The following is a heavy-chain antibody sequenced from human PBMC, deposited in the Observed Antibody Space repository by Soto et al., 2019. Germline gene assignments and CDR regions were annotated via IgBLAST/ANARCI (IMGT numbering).Heavy chain of an antibody. Sequence: PSETLSLTCIVSEGSLTSSSFYWGWIRQPPGKGLSWIGNIYYSGTTDYNPSLKSRVSVSTDTSRNQLSLTLSSVTAADTAVYYCVRFYGNAFDIWGPGTLVTVSS. CDR2: IYYSGTT. V-gene: IGHV4-39*01. CDR3: VRFYGNAFDI. CDR1: EGSLTSSSFY. J-gene: IGHJ3*02. D-gene: IGHD3-10*01.